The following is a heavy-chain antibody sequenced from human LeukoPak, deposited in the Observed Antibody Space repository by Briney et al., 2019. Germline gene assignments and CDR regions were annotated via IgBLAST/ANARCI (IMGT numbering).Heavy chain of an antibody. Sequence: GGSLRLSCTGSGFTFGDYAMTWVRQAPGKGLEWVGFIRSKIYGGTPEYAPSVKGRFTISRDDSKGVAYLQMDSLTTEDTAVYYCTRDQTPYYWGQGTLVTVSS. CDR3: TRDQTPYY. V-gene: IGHV3-49*04. CDR1: GFTFGDYA. CDR2: IRSKIYGGTP. J-gene: IGHJ4*02.